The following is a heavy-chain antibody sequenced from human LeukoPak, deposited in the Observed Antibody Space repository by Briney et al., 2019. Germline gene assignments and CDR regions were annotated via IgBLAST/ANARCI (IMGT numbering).Heavy chain of an antibody. D-gene: IGHD3-22*01. CDR1: GGSFSAYY. CDR3: ARVWGSGYYLPYYFDY. J-gene: IGHJ4*02. CDR2: IKHGGST. V-gene: IGHV4-34*01. Sequence: PSETLSLTCAVFGGSFSAYYWSWIRQPPGKGLEWIGEIKHGGSTNYNPSLKSRVTVSLDTSRNQFSLKLSSVTAADTAVYYCARVWGSGYYLPYYFDYWGQGTLVTVSS.